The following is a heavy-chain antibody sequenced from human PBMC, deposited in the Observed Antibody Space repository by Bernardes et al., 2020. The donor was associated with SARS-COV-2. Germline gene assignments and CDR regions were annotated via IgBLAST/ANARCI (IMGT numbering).Heavy chain of an antibody. V-gene: IGHV3-23*01. CDR2: ISGSGSST. CDR1: GFTFNYYG. Sequence: GGSLRLSCAASGFTFNYYGMSWVRQAPGKGLEWVSGISGSGSSTYYADSVEGRFTISRDNSKNTLFLQMNSLRADDAAVYYCAKDGVYGNNRGDYFDSWGQGTLVTVSS. CDR3: AKDGVYGNNRGDYFDS. D-gene: IGHD7-27*01. J-gene: IGHJ4*02.